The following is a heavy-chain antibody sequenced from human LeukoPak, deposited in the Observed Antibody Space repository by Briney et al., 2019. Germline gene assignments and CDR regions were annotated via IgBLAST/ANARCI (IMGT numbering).Heavy chain of an antibody. J-gene: IGHJ4*02. CDR1: GGSISSGSYY. CDR2: IYTSGST. Sequence: PSETLSLTCTVSGGSISSGSYYWSWIRQPAGKGLEWIGRIYTSGSTNYNPSLKSRVTISVDTSKNQFSLKLSSVTAADTAVYYCAGVGHYYDSSRVDYWGQGTLVTVSS. D-gene: IGHD3-22*01. V-gene: IGHV4-61*02. CDR3: AGVGHYYDSSRVDY.